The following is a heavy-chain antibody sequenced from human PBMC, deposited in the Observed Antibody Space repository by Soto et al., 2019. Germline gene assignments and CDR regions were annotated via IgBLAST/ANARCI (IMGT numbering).Heavy chain of an antibody. D-gene: IGHD3-16*01. J-gene: IGHJ5*02. V-gene: IGHV4-30-4*01. Sequence: LTCTVSGGSISSGDYYWSLIRQPPGKGLEWIGYIYYSGSTYYNPSPKSRVTISVDTSKNQFSLKLSSVTAADTAVYYCARLGAQEIDPWGQGTPVTVSS. CDR3: ARLGAQEIDP. CDR2: IYYSGST. CDR1: GGSISSGDYY.